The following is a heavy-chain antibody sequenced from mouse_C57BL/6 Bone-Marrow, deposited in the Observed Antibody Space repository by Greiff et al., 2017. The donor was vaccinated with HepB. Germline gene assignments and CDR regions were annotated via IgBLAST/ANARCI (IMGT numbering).Heavy chain of an antibody. J-gene: IGHJ4*01. Sequence: EVQLVESGGDLVKPGGSLKLSCAASGFTFSSYGMSWVRQTPDKRLEWVATISSGGSYTYYPDSVTGRFTISRDNAKNTLYLQMSSLKSEDTAMYSCARQWYAIDYWGQGPSVTVSS. CDR2: ISSGGSYT. CDR1: GFTFSSYG. CDR3: ARQWYAIDY. V-gene: IGHV5-6*01.